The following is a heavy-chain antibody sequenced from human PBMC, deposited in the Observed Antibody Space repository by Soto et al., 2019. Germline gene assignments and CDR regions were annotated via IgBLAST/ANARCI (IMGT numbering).Heavy chain of an antibody. CDR1: GGSISSGGYY. J-gene: IGHJ4*02. CDR2: ICYSGST. D-gene: IGHD3-9*01. V-gene: IGHV4-31*03. Sequence: SETVSLTCTVSGGSISSGGYYWSWIRQHPGKGLEWIGYICYSGSTYYNPSLKSRVTISVAASKNQFSLKLSSVTAANTAVFYCARERYYDILTPVHYFDYWGQGALVTISS. CDR3: ARERYYDILTPVHYFDY.